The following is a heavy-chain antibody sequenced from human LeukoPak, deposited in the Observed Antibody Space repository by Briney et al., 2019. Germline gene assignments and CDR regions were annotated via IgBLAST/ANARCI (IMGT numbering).Heavy chain of an antibody. J-gene: IGHJ2*01. CDR1: GGSISSNY. Sequence: ETLSLTCTVSGGSISSNYMSWVRQAPGKGLEWVSVIYSGGSTYYADSVKGRFTISRDNSKNTLYLQMNSLRAEDTAVYYCARARHMRYFDLWGRGTLVTVSS. CDR3: ARARHMRYFDL. D-gene: IGHD2-21*01. CDR2: IYSGGST. V-gene: IGHV3-53*01.